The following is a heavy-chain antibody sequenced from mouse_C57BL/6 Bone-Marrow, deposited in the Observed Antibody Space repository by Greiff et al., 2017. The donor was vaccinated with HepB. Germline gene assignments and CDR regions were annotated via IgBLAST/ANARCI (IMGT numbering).Heavy chain of an antibody. V-gene: IGHV1-18*01. CDR3: ARWDDGYYCFDY. CDR2: INPNNGGT. CDR1: GYTFTDYN. Sequence: EVQLQQSGPELVKPGASVKIPCKASGYTFTDYNMDWVKQSHGKSLEWIGDINPNNGGTIYNQKFKGKATLTVDKSSNTAYMELRSLTSEDTAVYYCARWDDGYYCFDYWGQGTTLTVSS. D-gene: IGHD2-3*01. J-gene: IGHJ2*01.